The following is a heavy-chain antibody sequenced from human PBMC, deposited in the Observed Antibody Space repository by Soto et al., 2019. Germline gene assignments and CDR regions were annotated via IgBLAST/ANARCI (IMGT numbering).Heavy chain of an antibody. CDR2: IYPGDSDT. Sequence: GESLKISCKGSGYSFTSYWIGWVRQMPGKGLEWMGIIYPGDSDTRYSPSFQGQVTISADKSISTAYLQWSSLKASDTAMYYCARQISSQWSGWDYYYMDVWGKGTTVTVSS. V-gene: IGHV5-51*01. CDR1: GYSFTSYW. CDR3: ARQISSQWSGWDYYYMDV. J-gene: IGHJ6*03. D-gene: IGHD3-3*01.